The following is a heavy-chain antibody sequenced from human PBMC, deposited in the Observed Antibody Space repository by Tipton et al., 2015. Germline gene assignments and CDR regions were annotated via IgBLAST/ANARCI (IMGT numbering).Heavy chain of an antibody. Sequence: SLRLSCAASGFDFSTYGMHWVRQAPGQGLEWVAFISYHETNKFYEDSVKGRFTISRDDSKKTLYLQMNSLRPEDTAVYYCAKKIWTGYFSGWSDVLDVWGQGTMVIVSS. CDR3: AKKIWTGYFSGWSDVLDV. CDR2: ISYHETNK. V-gene: IGHV3-30*18. D-gene: IGHD3/OR15-3a*01. CDR1: GFDFSTYG. J-gene: IGHJ3*01.